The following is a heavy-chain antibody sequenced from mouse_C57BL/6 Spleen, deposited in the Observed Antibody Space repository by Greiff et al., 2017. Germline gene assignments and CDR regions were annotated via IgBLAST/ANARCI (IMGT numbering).Heavy chain of an antibody. J-gene: IGHJ2*01. Sequence: VQLQQPGAELVRPGASVKLSCTASGFNINNTYMHWVKQRPEQGLEWIGRIDPANGNTKYAPKFQGKATITADTSSNTAYLQLSSLTSEDTAVYYCARGITAVADYWGQGTTLTVSS. CDR2: IDPANGNT. D-gene: IGHD1-1*01. V-gene: IGHV14-3*01. CDR3: ARGITAVADY. CDR1: GFNINNTY.